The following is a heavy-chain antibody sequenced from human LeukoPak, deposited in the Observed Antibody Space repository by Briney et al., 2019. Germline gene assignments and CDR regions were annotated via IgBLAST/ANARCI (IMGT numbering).Heavy chain of an antibody. D-gene: IGHD3-22*01. CDR3: ARGYDSSGYYFDY. CDR2: MNPNSGNT. J-gene: IGHJ4*02. CDR1: GYTFTSYD. Sequence: ASVKVSCKASGYTFTSYDIKWVRQATGQGLEWMGWMNPNSGNTGYAQKFQGRVTMTRNTSISTAYMELSSLRSEDTAVYYCARGYDSSGYYFDYWGQGTLVTVSS. V-gene: IGHV1-8*01.